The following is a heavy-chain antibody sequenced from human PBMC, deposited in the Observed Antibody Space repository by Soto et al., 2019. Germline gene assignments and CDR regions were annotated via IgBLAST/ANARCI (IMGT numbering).Heavy chain of an antibody. CDR1: GFTFDDHA. CDR2: ISWNSDYI. D-gene: IGHD1-20*01. Sequence: GGSLRLSCAASGFTFDDHAMHWVRQAPGKGLEWVSGISWNSDYIDYADSVKGRFTISRDNAKNSLYLQMNSLRVEDTALYYCAKDRYQFTGAAVHIWGQGTMVTVSS. V-gene: IGHV3-9*01. CDR3: AKDRYQFTGAAVHI. J-gene: IGHJ3*02.